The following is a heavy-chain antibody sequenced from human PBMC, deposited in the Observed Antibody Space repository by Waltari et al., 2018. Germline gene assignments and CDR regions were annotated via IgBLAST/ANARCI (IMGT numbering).Heavy chain of an antibody. CDR1: GFTVSSNY. D-gene: IGHD2-21*01. V-gene: IGHV3-53*01. J-gene: IGHJ6*02. Sequence: DVQLVESGGGLVQPGGSLRLSCEVSGFTVSSNYMSWVRQAPGKGLEWVSVIYSGGSTYYADSVKGRFTISRDNSKNTLYLQMNSLRAEDTAVYYCARDGEAYCGRWCGMDVWGQGTTVTVSS. CDR3: ARDGEAYCGRWCGMDV. CDR2: IYSGGST.